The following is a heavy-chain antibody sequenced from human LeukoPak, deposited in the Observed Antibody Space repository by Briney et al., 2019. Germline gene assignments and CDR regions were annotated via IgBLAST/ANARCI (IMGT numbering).Heavy chain of an antibody. CDR2: ISWNSGSI. V-gene: IGHV3-9*01. CDR3: AKDPSDSPMYYFDY. J-gene: IGHJ4*02. CDR1: GFTFDDYA. Sequence: GRSLRLSCAASGFTFDDYAMHWDRQAPGKGLEWDSGISWNSGSIGYADSVKGRFTTSRDNAKNSLYLQMNSLRAEDTALYYCAKDPSDSPMYYFDYWGQGTLVTVSS.